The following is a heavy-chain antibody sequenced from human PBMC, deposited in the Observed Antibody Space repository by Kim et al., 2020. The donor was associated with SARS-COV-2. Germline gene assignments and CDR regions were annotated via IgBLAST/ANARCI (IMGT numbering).Heavy chain of an antibody. Sequence: SETLSLTCAVYGESLSDYYWSWIRQPPGKGLEWIGEINHSGTINYNPSLESRVFMSIDTSKRQFSLTLTSVTAADTAVYYCARRASPPAGNRYNLFDPWG. D-gene: IGHD1-20*01. V-gene: IGHV4-34*01. CDR2: INHSGTI. CDR3: ARRASPPAGNRYNLFDP. J-gene: IGHJ5*02. CDR1: GESLSDYY.